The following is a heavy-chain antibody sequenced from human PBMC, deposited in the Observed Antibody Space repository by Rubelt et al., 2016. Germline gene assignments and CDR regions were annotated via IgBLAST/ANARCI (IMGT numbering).Heavy chain of an antibody. CDR1: GYTFTGSY. J-gene: IGHJ4*02. CDR2: INPNSGGT. CDR3: ARDLYKGPRWLVAY. D-gene: IGHD6-19*01. Sequence: QVQLVQSGAEVKKPGASVKVSCKASGYTFTGSYMHWVRQAPGQGLEWMGWINPNSGGTNYAQKVQGRVTMTRDTSISTAYMERSGLRSDDTAVYYCARDLYKGPRWLVAYWGQGTLVTVSS. V-gene: IGHV1-2*02.